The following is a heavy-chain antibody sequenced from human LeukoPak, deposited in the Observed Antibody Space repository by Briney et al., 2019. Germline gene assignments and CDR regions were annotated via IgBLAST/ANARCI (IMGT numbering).Heavy chain of an antibody. J-gene: IGHJ6*03. CDR3: ARQAHIAAAGTGNYYYYMDV. D-gene: IGHD6-13*01. V-gene: IGHV5-51*01. CDR2: IYPGDSDT. CDR1: GYSFTSYW. Sequence: GESLKISCKGSGYSFTSYWIGWVRQMPGKGLEWMGIIYPGDSDTRYSPSFQGQGTISADRSISTAYLQWSSLKASDTVMYYCARQAHIAAAGTGNYYYYMDVWGKGTTVTVSS.